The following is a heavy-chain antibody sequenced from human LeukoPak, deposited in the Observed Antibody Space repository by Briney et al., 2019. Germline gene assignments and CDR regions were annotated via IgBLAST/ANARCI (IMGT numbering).Heavy chain of an antibody. CDR3: ARQPAATAAFDI. V-gene: IGHV4-59*08. J-gene: IGHJ3*02. CDR2: IYYSGGDM. CDR1: GGSINNYY. Sequence: SETLSLTCTVSGGSINNYYSSWIRQPPGKGLEWIGYIYYSGGDMNYNPSLKSRLTISVDTSKNQISLMLTSMTAADTAVYYCARQPAATAAFDIWAQGTMVTVSS. D-gene: IGHD5-18*01.